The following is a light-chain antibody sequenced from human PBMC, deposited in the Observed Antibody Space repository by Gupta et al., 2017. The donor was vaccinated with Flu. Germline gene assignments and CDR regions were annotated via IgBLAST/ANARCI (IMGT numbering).Light chain of an antibody. CDR2: GAS. J-gene: IGKJ4*01. CDR3: QQRSKWPIT. V-gene: IGKV3-11*01. Sequence: TLSLFPGERAILSCRASQTINNSNELGWYQQKAGQAPRLLISGASNRATGIPARFRGSGSGTDFTLTISSREPEDFAVYYCQQRSKWPITFGGGTKVEMK. CDR1: QTINNSNE.